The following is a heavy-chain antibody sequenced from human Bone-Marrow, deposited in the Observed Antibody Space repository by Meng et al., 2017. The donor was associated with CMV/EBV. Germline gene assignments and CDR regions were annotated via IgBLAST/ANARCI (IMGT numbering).Heavy chain of an antibody. J-gene: IGHJ4*02. CDR3: GKDQLRYCTNGLCSYFDY. V-gene: IGHV3-30*02. D-gene: IGHD2-8*01. CDR2: IRFDGNDQ. Sequence: GESLKISCETSGFTFNTFGMYWVRQAPGKGLEWLAFIRFDGNDQYHADSVKGRFTISRDNSKNTLYLHMKNLRVEDTAVYYCGKDQLRYCTNGLCSYFDYWGLRTKVTVSS. CDR1: GFTFNTFG.